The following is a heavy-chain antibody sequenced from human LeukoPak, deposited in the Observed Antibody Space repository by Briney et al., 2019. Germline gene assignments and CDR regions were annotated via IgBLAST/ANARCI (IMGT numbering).Heavy chain of an antibody. J-gene: IGHJ6*02. V-gene: IGHV3-30*14. CDR3: AREVLAASYYYYGMDV. D-gene: IGHD2-15*01. CDR2: ISYDGSNK. CDR1: GFTFSSYA. Sequence: GGSLRLSCAASGFTFSSYAMHWVRQAPGKGLEWVAVISYDGSNKYYADSVKGRFTISRDNSKNTLYLQMNSLRAEDTAVYYCAREVLAASYYYYGMDVWGQGTTVTVSS.